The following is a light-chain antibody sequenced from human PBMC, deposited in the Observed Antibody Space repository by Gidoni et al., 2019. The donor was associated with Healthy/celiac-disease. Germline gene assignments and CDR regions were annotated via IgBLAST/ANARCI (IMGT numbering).Light chain of an antibody. Sequence: DIQMTQSPSSLSASVGDRVTITCRASQSISSYLNWYQQKPGKAPKLLIYAASSLQSGVPSRFSGSGSGTDFTLTISSLQPEDFATYYCQQSYSTPVAFGQETKVEI. J-gene: IGKJ1*01. CDR2: AAS. V-gene: IGKV1-39*01. CDR3: QQSYSTPVA. CDR1: QSISSY.